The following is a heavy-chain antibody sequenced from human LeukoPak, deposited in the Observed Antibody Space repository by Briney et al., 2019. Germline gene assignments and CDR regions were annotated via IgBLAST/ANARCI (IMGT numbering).Heavy chain of an antibody. Sequence: GGSLRLSCAASGFTFSRFGMHWVRQAPGKGLEWVAEISYDGRYKNYIESVKGRFTIARDNSKNTLYLQMNSLRAEDTAVYYCAKELRRIAAAGTVGAFDIWGQGTMVTVSS. CDR2: ISYDGRYK. V-gene: IGHV3-30*18. CDR3: AKELRRIAAAGTVGAFDI. J-gene: IGHJ3*02. CDR1: GFTFSRFG. D-gene: IGHD6-13*01.